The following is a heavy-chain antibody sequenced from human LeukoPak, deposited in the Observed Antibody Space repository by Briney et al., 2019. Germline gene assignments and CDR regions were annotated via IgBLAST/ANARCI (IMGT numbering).Heavy chain of an antibody. D-gene: IGHD5-18*01. CDR1: GFTFSSYN. CDR2: IRNDESNK. V-gene: IGHV3-30*02. Sequence: GGSLRLSCAASGFTFSSYNMHWVRQAPGKGLEWVAFIRNDESNKYYADSVKGRSTISRDNSKNTLYLQMNSLRAEDTAVYYCAKDQGYSYGHSLDYWGQGTLVTVSS. J-gene: IGHJ4*02. CDR3: AKDQGYSYGHSLDY.